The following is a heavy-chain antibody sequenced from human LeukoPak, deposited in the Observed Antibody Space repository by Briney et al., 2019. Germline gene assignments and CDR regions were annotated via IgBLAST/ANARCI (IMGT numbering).Heavy chain of an antibody. CDR2: FDPEDVET. V-gene: IGHV1-24*01. CDR1: GNTFTDLS. CDR3: ATDFYRGRQFDY. J-gene: IGHJ4*02. Sequence: GASVKVSGKVSGNTFTDLSMNWVRQAPGKGLEWMGGFDPEDVETIYAQKFQGRVTMTEDTSTATAYMELSSLRPDDTAVYYCATDFYRGRQFDYWGQGTLVTVSS. D-gene: IGHD2/OR15-2a*01.